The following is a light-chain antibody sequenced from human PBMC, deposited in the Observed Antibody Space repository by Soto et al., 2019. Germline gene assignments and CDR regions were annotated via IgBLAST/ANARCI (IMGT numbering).Light chain of an antibody. CDR1: SSDVGGYNY. V-gene: IGLV2-14*01. CDR2: DDS. J-gene: IGLJ1*01. Sequence: QSVLTQPASVSGSPGQSITISCTGTSSDVGGYNYVSWYQQHPGKAPKLMIYDDSNRPSGISNRFSGSKSGNTASLTISGLQAEDEADYYCSSYTGSSTYVFGTGPKATVL. CDR3: SSYTGSSTYV.